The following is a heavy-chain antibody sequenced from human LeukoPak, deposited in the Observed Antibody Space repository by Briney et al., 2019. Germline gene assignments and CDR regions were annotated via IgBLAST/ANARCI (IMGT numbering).Heavy chain of an antibody. Sequence: GGSLRLSCAASGFTFSSYGMHWVRQAPGKGLEWVAVISYDGRNKYYADSVKGRFTISRDNSKNTLYLQMNSLRAEDTAVYYCAKALLQQPPYPDYWGQGTLVTVSS. D-gene: IGHD2-15*01. CDR3: AKALLQQPPYPDY. V-gene: IGHV3-30*18. CDR1: GFTFSSYG. CDR2: ISYDGRNK. J-gene: IGHJ4*02.